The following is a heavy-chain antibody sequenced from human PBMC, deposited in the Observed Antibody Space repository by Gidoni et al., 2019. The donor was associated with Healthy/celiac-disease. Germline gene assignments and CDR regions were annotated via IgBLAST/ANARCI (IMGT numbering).Heavy chain of an antibody. CDR1: GFTFSRYR. CDR3: ARDRHNWNDVRAFDI. CDR2: ISSSSSYI. Sequence: EVQLVESGGGLVKPGGSLRLSCAASGFTFSRYRMNWVRQAPGKGLEWVSSISSSSSYIYYADSVKGRFTISRDNAKNSLYLQMNSLRAEDTAVYYCARDRHNWNDVRAFDIWGQGTMVTVSS. D-gene: IGHD1-20*01. J-gene: IGHJ3*02. V-gene: IGHV3-21*01.